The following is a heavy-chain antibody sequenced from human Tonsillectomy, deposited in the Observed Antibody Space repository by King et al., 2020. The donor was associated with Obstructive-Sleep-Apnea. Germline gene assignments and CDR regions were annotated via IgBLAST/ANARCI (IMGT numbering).Heavy chain of an antibody. CDR2: IYYSGRT. Sequence: VQLQESGQGLVKPSETLSLTCTVSGGSISSYYWSGIRQPPGKGLEWIGYIYYSGRTNYNPSLKSRVTLSVDTSKNQFSLKLSSVTAADTAVYYCARHTPGGAFDYWGQGTLVTVSS. CDR1: GGSISSYY. CDR3: ARHTPGGAFDY. D-gene: IGHD2-15*01. J-gene: IGHJ4*02. V-gene: IGHV4-59*08.